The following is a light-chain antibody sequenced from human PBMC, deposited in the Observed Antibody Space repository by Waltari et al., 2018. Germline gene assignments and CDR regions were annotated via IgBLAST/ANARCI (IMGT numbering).Light chain of an antibody. Sequence: DIMMTQSPDVLAVSLGERASIKCKSSYRVLDYFNNKDSLAWYQQKAGQPPRLLIHWASTRETGVPDRFSGSGSGTDFTLTISSLQAEDAALYYCQQYYGPPYNFGQGTRLEIK. J-gene: IGKJ2*01. CDR3: QQYYGPPYN. CDR2: WAS. V-gene: IGKV4-1*01. CDR1: YRVLDYFNNKDS.